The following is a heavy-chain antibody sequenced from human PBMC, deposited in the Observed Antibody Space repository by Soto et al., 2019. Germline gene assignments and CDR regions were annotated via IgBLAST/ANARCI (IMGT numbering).Heavy chain of an antibody. V-gene: IGHV1-2*04. D-gene: IGHD1-26*01. J-gene: IGHJ6*02. CDR1: GYTFTGYY. CDR2: INPNSGGT. Sequence: ASVKVSCKASGYTFTGYYMHWVRQAPGQGLEWMGWINPNSGGTNYAQKFQGWVTMTRDTSTSTAYMELSRLRSDDTAVYYCARVGGVGATGTDYYYYGMDVWGQGTTVTVSS. CDR3: ARVGGVGATGTDYYYYGMDV.